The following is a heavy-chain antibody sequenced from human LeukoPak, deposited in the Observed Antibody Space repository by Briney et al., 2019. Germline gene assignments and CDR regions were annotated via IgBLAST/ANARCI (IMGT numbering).Heavy chain of an antibody. D-gene: IGHD6-19*01. Sequence: PSETLSLTCTVSGGSISSGSYYWSWIRQPAGKGLEWIGRIYTSGSTNYNPSLNSRVTMSVDTSKNQFSLKLSSVTAADTAVYYCARDSSGWYSFDYWGQGTLVTVSS. CDR1: GGSISSGSYY. V-gene: IGHV4-61*02. CDR3: ARDSSGWYSFDY. J-gene: IGHJ4*02. CDR2: IYTSGST.